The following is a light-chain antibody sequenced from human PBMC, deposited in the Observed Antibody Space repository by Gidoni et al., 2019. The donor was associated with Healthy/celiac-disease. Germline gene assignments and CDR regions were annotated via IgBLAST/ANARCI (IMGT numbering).Light chain of an antibody. CDR2: GAS. Sequence: EIVMTQSPATLSVSPGERATLSCRASQSVSSNLAWYQQKPGQAPRLLIYGASTRATGIPARFSGSGSGTEFTLTISSLQSEDFAVYYCQQYNELAPLTFGGGTKVEIK. J-gene: IGKJ4*01. CDR3: QQYNELAPLT. V-gene: IGKV3-15*01. CDR1: QSVSSN.